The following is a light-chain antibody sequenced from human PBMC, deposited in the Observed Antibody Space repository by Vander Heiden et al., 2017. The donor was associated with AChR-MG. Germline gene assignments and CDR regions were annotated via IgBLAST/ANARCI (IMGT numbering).Light chain of an antibody. CDR2: GAS. CDR1: QSVISN. CDR3: QQYNKFPLT. V-gene: IGKV3-15*01. Sequence: EIVIPQSPGTLSVSPGERAILSCRASQSVISNLGWYQQKPGQAPRLLIYGASTRATGVPARFSGSGSGTEFTLTISSLQSEDFAVYYCQQYNKFPLTFGGGTKVEIK. J-gene: IGKJ4*01.